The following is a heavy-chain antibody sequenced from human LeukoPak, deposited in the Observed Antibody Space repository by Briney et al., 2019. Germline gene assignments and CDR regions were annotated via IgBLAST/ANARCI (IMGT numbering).Heavy chain of an antibody. D-gene: IGHD1-14*01. CDR1: GGTFSSYA. J-gene: IGHJ5*02. Sequence: SVKVSRKASGGTFSSYAISWVRQAPGQGLEWMGGIIPIFGTANYAQKFQGRVTITTDESTSTAYMELSSLRSEDTAVYYCARVPHPGTTTTLDWFDPWGQGTLVTVSS. CDR3: ARVPHPGTTTTLDWFDP. V-gene: IGHV1-69*05. CDR2: IIPIFGTA.